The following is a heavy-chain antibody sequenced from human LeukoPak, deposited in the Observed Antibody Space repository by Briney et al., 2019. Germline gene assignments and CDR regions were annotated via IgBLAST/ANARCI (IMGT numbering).Heavy chain of an antibody. CDR1: GYNFANYC. CDR2: IYPSGGST. D-gene: IGHD5-12*01. J-gene: IGHJ4*02. V-gene: IGHV1-46*01. CDR3: ARCNSGADWTYFDY. Sequence: GASVKVSCKASGYNFANYCMHWVRQAPGQGLEWMGIIYPSGGSTRYAQRFQGRVTMTRDMSTSTVYMELSSLRSEDTAVYRCARCNSGADWTYFDYWGQGTLVSVSS.